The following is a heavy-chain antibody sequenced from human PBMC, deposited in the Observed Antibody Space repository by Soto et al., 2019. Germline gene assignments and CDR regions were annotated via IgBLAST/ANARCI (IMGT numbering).Heavy chain of an antibody. CDR1: GGAFSSYA. CDR3: ARASLVGATVDAFDI. D-gene: IGHD1-26*01. V-gene: IGHV1-69*13. CDR2: IIPIFGTA. Sequence: SVKVSCKASGGAFSSYAISWVRQAPGQGLEWMGGIIPIFGTANYAQKFQGRVTITADESTSTAYMELSSLRSEDTAVYYCARASLVGATVDAFDIWGQGTMVTVSS. J-gene: IGHJ3*02.